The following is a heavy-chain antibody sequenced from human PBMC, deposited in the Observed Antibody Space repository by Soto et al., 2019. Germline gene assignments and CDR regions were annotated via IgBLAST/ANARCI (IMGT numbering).Heavy chain of an antibody. Sequence: SETLSLTCVVSGGPVSSDDLYWSWIRHLPGKGLEWIANVYHTGATYYNPSLKSRVSMSVDTSQNQFSLILASVTAADTAVYYCARALVTDYNSRDYHYYFAMDVWGQGTSVTVSS. CDR2: VYHTGAT. V-gene: IGHV4-31*02. J-gene: IGHJ6*02. CDR3: ARALVTDYNSRDYHYYFAMDV. CDR1: GGPVSSDDLY. D-gene: IGHD3-22*01.